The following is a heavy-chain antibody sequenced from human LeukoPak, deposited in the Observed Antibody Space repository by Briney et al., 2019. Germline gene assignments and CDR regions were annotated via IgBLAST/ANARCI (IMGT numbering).Heavy chain of an antibody. CDR2: IYPGDSDT. CDR3: ARTYYYDSSGYAPPGY. CDR1: GYSFTSYW. J-gene: IGHJ4*02. V-gene: IGHV5-51*01. Sequence: GESLKISCKGSGYSFTSYWIGWVRQMPGKGLEWMGIIYPGDSDTRYSPSFQGQATISADKSISTAYLQWSSLKASDTAMYYCARTYYYDSSGYAPPGYWGQGTLVTVSS. D-gene: IGHD3-22*01.